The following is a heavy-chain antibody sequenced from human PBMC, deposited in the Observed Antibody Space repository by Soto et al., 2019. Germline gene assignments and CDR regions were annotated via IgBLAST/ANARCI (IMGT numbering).Heavy chain of an antibody. D-gene: IGHD3-9*01. CDR2: ISGTASRT. J-gene: IGHJ4*02. CDR3: ATSFRYFDN. Sequence: GGSLRLSCAGSGFTPTTTPLSWVRQPPGKGLEWVTTISGTASRTYYVDSVKGRFFISRDNSKNTVTLQMDNLTVDDTAVYYCATSFRYFDNWGQGTRVTVSS. CDR1: GFTPTTTP. V-gene: IGHV3-23*01.